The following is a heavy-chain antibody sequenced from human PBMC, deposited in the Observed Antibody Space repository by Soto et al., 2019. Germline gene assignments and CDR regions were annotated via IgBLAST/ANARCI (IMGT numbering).Heavy chain of an antibody. Sequence: SETLSLTCTVSGASITGSSYWSWIRQPAGKGLEWIGRFSLSGTTNYNPSLRSRVTMSADVSKNQFSLRLTSVTAADTALYYCARGMTPPGAPAWYYFDSWGQGTLVTVS. V-gene: IGHV4-4*07. CDR3: ARGMTPPGAPAWYYFDS. CDR1: GASITGSSY. D-gene: IGHD2-8*02. J-gene: IGHJ4*02. CDR2: FSLSGTT.